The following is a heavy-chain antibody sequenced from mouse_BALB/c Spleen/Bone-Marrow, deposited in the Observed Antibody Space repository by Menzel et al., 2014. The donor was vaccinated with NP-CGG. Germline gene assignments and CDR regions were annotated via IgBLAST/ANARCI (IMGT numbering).Heavy chain of an antibody. CDR2: IFPVNADT. CDR1: GYVFTDYW. CDR3: ARFATGSFAY. V-gene: IGHV1-80*01. Sequence: VKLVESGAELVRPGSSVKISCKASGYVFTDYWMNWLRQRPGQGLEWIGQIFPVNADTNYKANFKDKVTLTADKSSTTAYMQLNSLTSEDSAVYFGARFATGSFAYWGQGTLVTGSA. D-gene: IGHD1-1*01. J-gene: IGHJ3*01.